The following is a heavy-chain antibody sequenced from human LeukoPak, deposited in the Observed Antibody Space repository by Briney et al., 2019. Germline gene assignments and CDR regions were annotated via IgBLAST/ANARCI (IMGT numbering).Heavy chain of an antibody. Sequence: GGSLRLSCAASGFTFSSYWMSCVRQAPGKGLEWVANIKQDGSEKYYVDSVKGRFTISRDNAKNSLYLQMNSLRAEDTAVYYCARDWDGSGKVGGSVFDYWGQGTLVTVSS. CDR3: ARDWDGSGKVGGSVFDY. J-gene: IGHJ4*02. CDR2: IKQDGSEK. CDR1: GFTFSSYW. D-gene: IGHD3-10*01. V-gene: IGHV3-7*03.